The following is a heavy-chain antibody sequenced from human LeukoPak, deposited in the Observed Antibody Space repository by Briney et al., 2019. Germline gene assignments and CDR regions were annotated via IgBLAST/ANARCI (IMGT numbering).Heavy chain of an antibody. CDR3: ARVPYQDSSGYRDY. V-gene: IGHV4-39*07. Sequence: SETLSLACTVSGGSISSSSYYWGWIRQPPGKGLEWIGSIYYSGSTSYNPSLKSRVTISEDTSKNQLSLRLRSVTAADTAVYYCARVPYQDSSGYRDYWGQGTLVTVSS. CDR1: GGSISSSSYY. D-gene: IGHD3-22*01. CDR2: IYYSGST. J-gene: IGHJ4*02.